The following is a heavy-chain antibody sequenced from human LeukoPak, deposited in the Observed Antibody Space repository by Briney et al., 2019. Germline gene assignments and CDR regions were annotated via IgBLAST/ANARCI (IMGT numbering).Heavy chain of an antibody. CDR3: ARDILPADYGSGSCGWSHDY. CDR1: GFTFSSYA. CDR2: IWYDGSNK. D-gene: IGHD3-10*01. Sequence: GGSLRLSCAASGFTFSSYAMHWVRQAPGKGLEWVAVIWYDGSNKYYADSVKGRFTISRDNSKNTLYLQMNSLRAEDTAVYYCARDILPADYGSGSCGWSHDYWGQGTLVTVSS. J-gene: IGHJ4*02. V-gene: IGHV3-33*08.